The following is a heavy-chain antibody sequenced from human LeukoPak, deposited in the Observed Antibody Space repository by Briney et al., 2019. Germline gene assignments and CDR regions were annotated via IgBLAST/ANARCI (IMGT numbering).Heavy chain of an antibody. CDR2: IYPGDSDT. Sequence: GESLKISCKGSGYSFSNYWIGWVRQMPGKGLESMGIIYPGDSDTRYSPSFQGQVTISADKSISTAYLQWTSLKASETAMYYCVRQFDSGWYGSFDYWGQGTLVTVSS. D-gene: IGHD6-19*01. V-gene: IGHV5-51*01. J-gene: IGHJ4*02. CDR1: GYSFSNYW. CDR3: VRQFDSGWYGSFDY.